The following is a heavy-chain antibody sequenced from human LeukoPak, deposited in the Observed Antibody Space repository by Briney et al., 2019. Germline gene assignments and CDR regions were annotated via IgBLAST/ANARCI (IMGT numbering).Heavy chain of an antibody. J-gene: IGHJ4*02. V-gene: IGHV4-39*01. D-gene: IGHD4-11*01. CDR1: GGSISSSSYY. CDR3: ATPDDYSNYGVFDY. CDR2: IYYSGST. Sequence: SETLSLTCTVSGGSISSSSYYWGWIRQPPGKGLEWIGSIYYSGSTYYNPSLKSRVTISVDTSKNQFSLKLSSVTAADTAVYYCATPDDYSNYGVFDYWGQGTLVTVSS.